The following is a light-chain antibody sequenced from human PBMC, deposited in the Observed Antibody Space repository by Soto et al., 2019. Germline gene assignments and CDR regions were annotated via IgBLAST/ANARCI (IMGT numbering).Light chain of an antibody. CDR3: QQYDSHWT. Sequence: DIQMTQSPSTLSAFVGDRVTITCRASQSISSWLAWYQQKPGKAPKLLIYKASSLESGVPSRFSGSGSGTEFTLTISCLQPDDFATSYCQQYDSHWTFGQGTKVEIK. J-gene: IGKJ1*01. V-gene: IGKV1-5*03. CDR2: KAS. CDR1: QSISSW.